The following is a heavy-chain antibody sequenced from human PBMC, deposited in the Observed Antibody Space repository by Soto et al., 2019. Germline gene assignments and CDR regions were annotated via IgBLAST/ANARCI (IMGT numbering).Heavy chain of an antibody. V-gene: IGHV1-69*01. CDR1: VGTFNNHA. D-gene: IGHD5-12*01. CDR2: IIPIFGTS. Sequence: QVQLVQSGAEVKKPGSSVTVSCKASVGTFNNHAITWARQAPGQGLEWMGGIIPIFGTSTYAQKYQGRVTITANESTSTAYMEPSSLRAEDTAVYDCERGTMREMATMLRDKGFDPWGPGALVTVSS. J-gene: IGHJ5*02. CDR3: ERGTMREMATMLRDKGFDP.